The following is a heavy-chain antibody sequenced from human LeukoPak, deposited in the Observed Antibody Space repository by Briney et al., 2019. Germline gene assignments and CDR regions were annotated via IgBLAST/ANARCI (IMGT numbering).Heavy chain of an antibody. CDR3: AESIAAYGTVY. CDR1: GFTFGSYA. J-gene: IGHJ4*02. Sequence: QSGGSLRLSCAASGFTFGSYAMNWVRQAPGKGLEWVSFISDSGGRTYYADSVKGRFTIFRDNSKNTLFLQMSRLRAEDTGVYYCAESIAAYGTVYWGQGTQVTVSS. V-gene: IGHV3-23*01. D-gene: IGHD6-13*01. CDR2: ISDSGGRT.